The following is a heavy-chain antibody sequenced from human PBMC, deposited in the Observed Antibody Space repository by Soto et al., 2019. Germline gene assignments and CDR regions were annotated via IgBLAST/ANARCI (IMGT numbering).Heavy chain of an antibody. V-gene: IGHV3-23*01. CDR1: GFAFTTYG. CDR3: VKDESINWYSGHFRH. CDR2: ITGDGGTT. J-gene: IGHJ1*01. Sequence: GGSLRLSCGASGFAFTTYGMNWIRQAPGEGLEWVSAITGDGGTTYYADSVKGRFTISRDNSKNTLYLQLNSLTAEDTAVYYCVKDESINWYSGHFRHWGQGTLVTVSS. D-gene: IGHD6-13*01.